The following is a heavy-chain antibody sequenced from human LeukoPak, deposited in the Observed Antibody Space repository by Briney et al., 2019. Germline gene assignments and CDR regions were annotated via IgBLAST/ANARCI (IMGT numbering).Heavy chain of an antibody. CDR3: ARADYGGYLHAFDI. J-gene: IGHJ3*02. D-gene: IGHD4-23*01. CDR2: IFGGGNS. V-gene: IGHV3-66*01. CDR1: GFTVSINY. Sequence: GGSLRLSCAASGFTVSINYMSWVRQAPGKGLEWVSVIFGGGNSYYADSVQGRFTISRDSSKNTLYLQMNSLRAEDTAVYYCARADYGGYLHAFDIWGQGTMVTVSS.